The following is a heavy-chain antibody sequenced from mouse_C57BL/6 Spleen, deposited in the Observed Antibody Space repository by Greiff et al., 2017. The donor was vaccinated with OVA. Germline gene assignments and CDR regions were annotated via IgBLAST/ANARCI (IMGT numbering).Heavy chain of an antibody. CDR3: ARGDYCYGSSYEAMDY. V-gene: IGHV1-55*01. J-gene: IGHJ4*01. CDR1: GYTFTSYW. CDR2: IYPGSGST. D-gene: IGHD1-1*01. Sequence: QVQLQQPGAELVKPGASVKMSCKASGYTFTSYWITWVKQRPGQGLEWIGDIYPGSGSTNYNEKFKSKATLTVDTSSSTAYMQLSSLTSEDSAVYYCARGDYCYGSSYEAMDYWGQGTSVTVSS.